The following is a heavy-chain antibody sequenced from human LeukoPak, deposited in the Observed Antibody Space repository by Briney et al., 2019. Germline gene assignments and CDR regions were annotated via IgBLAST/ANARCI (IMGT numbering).Heavy chain of an antibody. CDR1: GGSISSSNR. CDR2: IYHSGST. CDR3: ARSGPRGVMMSHGDY. D-gene: IGHD3-10*01. V-gene: IGHV4-4*02. Sequence: MPSETLSLTCDVSGGSISSSNRWTWVRQPPGKGLEWIGEIYHSGSTNYNPSLKSRVSISIDKSKNQFSLKLSSVTAADTAVYYCARSGPRGVMMSHGDYWGQGTLVTVSS. J-gene: IGHJ4*02.